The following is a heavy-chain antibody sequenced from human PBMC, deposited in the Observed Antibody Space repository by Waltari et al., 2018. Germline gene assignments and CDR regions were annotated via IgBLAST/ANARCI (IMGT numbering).Heavy chain of an antibody. V-gene: IGHV3-49*04. CDR1: GFMFGDYP. Sequence: EVKLVESGGALVQPGRSLRLSCTTSGFMFGDYPMAWVRRAPGKGLGWVSCIGSKVNGEPITYAASVRGRFTISRDDSKGIAYLQMNSLKTEDTAVYYCTRDMSRALRAFDFWGQGTMVTVSS. J-gene: IGHJ3*01. D-gene: IGHD3-10*01. CDR3: TRDMSRALRAFDF. CDR2: IGSKVNGEPI.